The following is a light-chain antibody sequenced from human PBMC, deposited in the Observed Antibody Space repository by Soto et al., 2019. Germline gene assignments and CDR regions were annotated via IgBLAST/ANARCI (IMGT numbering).Light chain of an antibody. J-gene: IGKJ3*01. Sequence: DVVMTQSPLSLPVTIGQPASISCRSSHSLVYSDGKTYLNWYHQRPGQSPRRLIYQVSNRDSGVPVRFSGSGSATEFTLKISRVEAEDVGVYYCMQSIHWPFTFGPGTTVDIK. CDR2: QVS. CDR1: HSLVYSDGKTY. V-gene: IGKV2-30*01. CDR3: MQSIHWPFT.